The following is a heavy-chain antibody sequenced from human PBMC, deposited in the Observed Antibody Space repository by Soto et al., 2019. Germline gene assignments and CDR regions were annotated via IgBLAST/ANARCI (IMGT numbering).Heavy chain of an antibody. CDR2: IVYSGST. D-gene: IGHD6-19*01. Sequence: QVQLQESGPGLVKPSQTLSLTCTVSGDSITSGDYYWRWVRQPPGKGLEWIGYIVYSGSTYYKASLKSRLSISLDMSRNQFSLKLTSVTAADTAVYYCARAEVAVAGSGWFDAWGHGTLVTVSS. J-gene: IGHJ5*01. CDR3: ARAEVAVAGSGWFDA. V-gene: IGHV4-30-4*01. CDR1: GDSITSGDYY.